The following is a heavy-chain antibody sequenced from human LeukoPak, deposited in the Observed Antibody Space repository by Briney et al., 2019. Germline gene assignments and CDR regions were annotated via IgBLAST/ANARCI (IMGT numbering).Heavy chain of an antibody. J-gene: IGHJ5*02. D-gene: IGHD3-9*01. CDR1: GGSISNSF. CDR2: IYYSGTT. CDR3: ARTTPTYYDILTGYYAKFDP. Sequence: SETLSLTCNVSGGSISNSFWSWIRQPPGKGLEWIGYIYYSGTTNYNPSLKSRVTISVDTSKNQFSLKVNSVTAADTAVYYCARTTPTYYDILTGYYAKFDPGGQGNPVTVS. V-gene: IGHV4-59*01.